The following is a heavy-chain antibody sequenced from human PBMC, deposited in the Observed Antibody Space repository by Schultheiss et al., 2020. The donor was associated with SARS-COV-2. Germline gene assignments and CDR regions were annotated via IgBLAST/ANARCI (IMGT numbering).Heavy chain of an antibody. CDR2: ISSSSSYI. Sequence: GESLKISCAASGFTFSSYSMNWVRQAPGKGLEWVSSISSSSSYIYYADSVKGRFTISRDNAKNSLYLQMNSLRAEDTAVYYCARDGFLDYYYYYGMDVWGQGTTVTVSS. V-gene: IGHV3-21*01. CDR3: ARDGFLDYYYYYGMDV. J-gene: IGHJ6*02. D-gene: IGHD3-3*01. CDR1: GFTFSSYS.